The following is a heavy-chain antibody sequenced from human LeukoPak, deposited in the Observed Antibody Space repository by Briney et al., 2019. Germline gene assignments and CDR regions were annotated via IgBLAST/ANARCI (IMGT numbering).Heavy chain of an antibody. V-gene: IGHV3-33*01. CDR3: ARGNSGYSDGRYSFDY. CDR2: IWYDGSNK. J-gene: IGHJ4*02. CDR1: GFTFSSYG. D-gene: IGHD5-18*01. Sequence: GGSLRLSCAASGFTFSSYGRQWVRQAPGKGLEWVAVIWYDGSNKYYADSVKGRFTISRDNSKNTLCLQMNSLRAEDTAVYYCARGNSGYSDGRYSFDYWGQGTLVTVSS.